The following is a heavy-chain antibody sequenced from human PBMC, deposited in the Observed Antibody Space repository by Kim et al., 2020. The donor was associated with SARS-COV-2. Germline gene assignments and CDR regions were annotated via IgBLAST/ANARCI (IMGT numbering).Heavy chain of an antibody. V-gene: IGHV3-48*02. CDR2: IGTGTKDV. D-gene: IGHD2-2*01. CDR3: ARVAVVGVHQFEP. Sequence: GGSLRLSCEASGFSFDNYAMNWVRQAPGKGLEWISYIGTGTKDVYYADSVKGRFTITRDNAKRSLFLQMNSLRDEDTAVYHCARVAVVGVHQFEPWRQGPLVTISS. CDR1: GFSFDNYA. J-gene: IGHJ5*02.